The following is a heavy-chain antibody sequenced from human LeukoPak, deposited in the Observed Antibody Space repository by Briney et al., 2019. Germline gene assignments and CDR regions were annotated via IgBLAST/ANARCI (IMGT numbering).Heavy chain of an antibody. V-gene: IGHV3-48*03. Sequence: GGSLRLSCAASGFTFSTYEMNWVRQAPGKGLEWVSYISSSGSTIYYADSVKGRFTISRDNAKNSLYLQMNSQRVEDTAVYYCVRELPPVVQYYFDYWGPGTLVTVSS. J-gene: IGHJ4*02. CDR1: GFTFSTYE. D-gene: IGHD3-22*01. CDR3: VRELPPVVQYYFDY. CDR2: ISSSGSTI.